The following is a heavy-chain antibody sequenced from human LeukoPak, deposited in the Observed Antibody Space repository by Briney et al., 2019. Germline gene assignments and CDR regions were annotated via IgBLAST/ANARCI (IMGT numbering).Heavy chain of an antibody. CDR1: GFTFSSYG. CDR2: ISYDGSNK. CDR3: AKDRPTTRDAFDI. J-gene: IGHJ3*02. D-gene: IGHD4-17*01. V-gene: IGHV3-30*18. Sequence: GRSLRLSCAASGFTFSSYGMHWVRQAPGKGLEWVAVISYDGSNKYYADSVKGRFTISRDNSKNTLYLQMNSLRAEDTAVYYCAKDRPTTRDAFDIWGQGTMVTVSS.